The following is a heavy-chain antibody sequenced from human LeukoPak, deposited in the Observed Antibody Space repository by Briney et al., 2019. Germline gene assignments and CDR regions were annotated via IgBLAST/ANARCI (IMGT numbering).Heavy chain of an antibody. CDR3: ARSKVRIAAAGAGWFDP. CDR2: IYYSGST. D-gene: IGHD6-13*01. J-gene: IGHJ5*02. CDR1: GGSISSYY. V-gene: IGHV4-59*08. Sequence: PSETLSLTCTVSGGSISSYYWSWIRQPPGKGLEWVGYIYYSGSTNYNPSLKSRVTILVDTSKNQFSLKLSSVTAADTAVYYCARSKVRIAAAGAGWFDPWGQGTLVTVSS.